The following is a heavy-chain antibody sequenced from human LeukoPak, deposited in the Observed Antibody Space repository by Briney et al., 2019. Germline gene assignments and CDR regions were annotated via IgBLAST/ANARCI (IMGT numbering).Heavy chain of an antibody. J-gene: IGHJ4*02. CDR1: GFPFSDSW. V-gene: IGHV3-7*01. Sequence: PGGSLRLSCAASGFPFSDSWMDWVRQAPGKGMEWVANIKQDGSEKHYADSVKGRFTISRDNAENSLFLQMNGLRAEDTAVYYCSRRLDYWGQGALVTVSS. CDR3: SRRLDY. CDR2: IKQDGSEK.